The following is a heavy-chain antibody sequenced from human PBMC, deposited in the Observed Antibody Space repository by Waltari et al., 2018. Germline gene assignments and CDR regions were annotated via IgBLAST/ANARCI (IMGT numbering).Heavy chain of an antibody. D-gene: IGHD4-17*01. CDR3: IRHDGENEX. CDR1: GFTFSSSA. V-gene: IGHV3-73*01. J-gene: IGHJ4*02. Sequence: EVQXVGSGGXFVQPGGSLXLSCAASGFTFSSSAMHWVRQAAGKGLXWVGRXRTKAXSYATEYAASXKGRFTISRDDSENTAYXQMNSLKTXDTAVXYCIRHDGENEXWGQGTLVTVSS. CDR2: XRTKAXSYAT.